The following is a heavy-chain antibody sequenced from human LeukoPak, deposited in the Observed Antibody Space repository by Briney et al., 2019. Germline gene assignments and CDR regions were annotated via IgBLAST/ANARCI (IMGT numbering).Heavy chain of an antibody. CDR1: GDSISGSSYY. V-gene: IGHV4-39*01. CDR2: IYYSGST. J-gene: IGHJ4*02. Sequence: SETLSLTCTVSGDSISGSSYYWGWIRQPPGKGLEWIGTIYYSGSTYYNTSLKSRVTISVDTSKNQFSLKLSSVTAADTAVYYCATGSAYYFDYWGQGTLVTVSS. CDR3: ATGSAYYFDY.